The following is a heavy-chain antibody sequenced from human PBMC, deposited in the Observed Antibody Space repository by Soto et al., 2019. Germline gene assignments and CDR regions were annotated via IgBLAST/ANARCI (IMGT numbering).Heavy chain of an antibody. V-gene: IGHV4-59*08. CDR1: GGSISSYY. J-gene: IGHJ4*02. CDR3: ARHPLGAAAGGCFDY. D-gene: IGHD6-13*01. Sequence: SETLSLTCTVSGGSISSYYWSWIRQPPGKGLEWIGYIYYSGSTNYNPSLKSRVTISVDTSKNQFSLKLSSVTAADTAVYYCARHPLGAAAGGCFDYWGQGTQVTVSS. CDR2: IYYSGST.